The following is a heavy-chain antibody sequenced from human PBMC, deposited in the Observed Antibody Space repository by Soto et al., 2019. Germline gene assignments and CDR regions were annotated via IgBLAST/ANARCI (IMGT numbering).Heavy chain of an antibody. D-gene: IGHD3-3*01. CDR3: ARITIFGVVYY. V-gene: IGHV4-34*01. Sequence: SETLSLTCAVYGGSFSGYYWSWIRQPPGKGLEWIGEINHSGSTNYNPSLKSRVTISVDTSKNQFSLKLSSVTAADTAVYYCARITIFGVVYYWGQGTLVTVSS. CDR1: GGSFSGYY. J-gene: IGHJ4*02. CDR2: INHSGST.